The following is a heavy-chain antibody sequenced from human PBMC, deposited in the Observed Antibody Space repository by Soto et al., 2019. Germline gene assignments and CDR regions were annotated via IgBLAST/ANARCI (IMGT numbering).Heavy chain of an antibody. D-gene: IGHD3-3*01. J-gene: IGHJ4*02. CDR3: ARSYYDFWSGYYDLGNFDY. CDR1: GYTFTSYD. Sequence: QVPLVQSGAEVKKPGASVKVSCKASGYTFTSYDINWVRQATGQGLEWMGWMNPNSGNTGYAQKFQGRVTMTRNTSISTAYMELSSLRSEDTAVYYCARSYYDFWSGYYDLGNFDYWGQGTLVTVSS. V-gene: IGHV1-8*01. CDR2: MNPNSGNT.